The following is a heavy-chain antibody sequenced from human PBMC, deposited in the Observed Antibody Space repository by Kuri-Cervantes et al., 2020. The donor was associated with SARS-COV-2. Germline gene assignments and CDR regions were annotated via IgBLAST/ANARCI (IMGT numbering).Heavy chain of an antibody. CDR1: GFTFSSYS. V-gene: IGHV3-21*01. Sequence: GGSLRLSCAASGFTFSSYSMNWVRQAPGKGLEWVSSISSSSSYIYYADSVKGRFTISRDNAKNSLYLQMNSLRAEDTAVYYCARGGATIFVERGGLDYWGQGTLVTVSS. D-gene: IGHD3-3*01. CDR2: ISSSSSYI. CDR3: ARGGATIFVERGGLDY. J-gene: IGHJ4*02.